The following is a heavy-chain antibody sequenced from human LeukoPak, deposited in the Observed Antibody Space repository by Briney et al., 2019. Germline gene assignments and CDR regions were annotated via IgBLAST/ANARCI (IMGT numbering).Heavy chain of an antibody. J-gene: IGHJ3*02. CDR3: ARDFGWGIAARRRAFDI. CDR1: GFTVSSNY. V-gene: IGHV3-66*01. D-gene: IGHD6-6*01. CDR2: IYSGGST. Sequence: PGRSLRLSCAASGFTVSSNYMSWVRQAPGKGLEGVAVIYSGGSTYYADSVKGRFTISRDNSKNTLYLQMNSLRAEDTAVYYCARDFGWGIAARRRAFDIWGQGTMVTVSS.